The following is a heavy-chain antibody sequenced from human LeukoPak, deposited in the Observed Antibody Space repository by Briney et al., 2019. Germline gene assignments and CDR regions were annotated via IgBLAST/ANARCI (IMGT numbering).Heavy chain of an antibody. Sequence: GGSLRLSCAASGFTFSSYSMNWVRQAPGKGLEWVSSISSSSSYIYYADSVQGRFTISRDNAKNSLYLQMNSLRAEDTAVYYCARDPLRIHPGGAFDIWGQGTMVTVSS. J-gene: IGHJ3*02. CDR3: ARDPLRIHPGGAFDI. D-gene: IGHD3-16*01. CDR2: ISSSSSYI. CDR1: GFTFSSYS. V-gene: IGHV3-21*01.